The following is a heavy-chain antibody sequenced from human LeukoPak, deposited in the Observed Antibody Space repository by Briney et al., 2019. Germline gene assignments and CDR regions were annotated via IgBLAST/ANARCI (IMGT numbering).Heavy chain of an antibody. CDR2: ITANNTTK. CDR3: SAASAFSSSWRS. CDR1: GLSFSSYN. V-gene: IGHV3-48*01. Sequence: GGSLRLSCTASGLSFSSYNMNWVRQAPGKGPEWVAYITANNTTKYYADSVKGRFTISRDNGNKSLFLQMTSPRAENTAVYYCSAASAFSSSWRSWGQGTVVTVSS. J-gene: IGHJ5*02. D-gene: IGHD6-13*01.